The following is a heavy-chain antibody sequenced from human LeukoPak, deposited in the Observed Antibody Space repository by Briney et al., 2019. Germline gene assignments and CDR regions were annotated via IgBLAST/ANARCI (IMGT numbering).Heavy chain of an antibody. CDR3: ARGYYYDSSGYYAYYFDY. V-gene: IGHV1-8*01. D-gene: IGHD3-22*01. J-gene: IGHJ4*02. Sequence: ASVKVSSKASGYTFTSYDINWVRQATGQGLEWMGWMNPNSGNTGYAQKFQGRVTMTRNTSISTAYMELSSLRSEGTAVYYCARGYYYDSSGYYAYYFDYWGQGTLVTVSS. CDR2: MNPNSGNT. CDR1: GYTFTSYD.